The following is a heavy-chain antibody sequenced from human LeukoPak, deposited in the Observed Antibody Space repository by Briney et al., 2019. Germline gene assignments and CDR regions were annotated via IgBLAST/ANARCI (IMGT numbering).Heavy chain of an antibody. V-gene: IGHV1-2*02. D-gene: IGHD3-22*01. J-gene: IGHJ4*02. CDR3: ARDEHYDSSGYLY. CDR2: INPNTGGT. Sequence: ASVKVSCKTSGYTFTHSFVHWVRQASGQGLEWMGWINPNTGGTNIAQKFQDRVTMTRDTSISTAYMEMSRLTSDDTAVYYCARDEHYDSSGYLYWGQGALVTVSS. CDR1: GYTFTHSF.